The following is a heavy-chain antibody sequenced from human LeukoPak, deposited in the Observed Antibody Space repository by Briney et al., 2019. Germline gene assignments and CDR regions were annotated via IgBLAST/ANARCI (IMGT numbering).Heavy chain of an antibody. V-gene: IGHV3-23*01. CDR2: ISGSGADT. Sequence: GGSLRLSCAASGFTFSRHAMIWVRQAPGKGLEWVSAISGSGADTYYADSVKGRFTTFRDSSKNTVYLRMNSLRAEDTAIYYCAKDPWGSRGYFDYWGQGTLVTVSS. J-gene: IGHJ4*02. CDR3: AKDPWGSRGYFDY. D-gene: IGHD7-27*01. CDR1: GFTFSRHA.